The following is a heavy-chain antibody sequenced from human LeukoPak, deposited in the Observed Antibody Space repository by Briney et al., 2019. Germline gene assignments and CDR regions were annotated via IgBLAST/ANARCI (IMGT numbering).Heavy chain of an antibody. J-gene: IGHJ4*02. CDR1: GFTFSNYA. CDR3: AKKFAMARGGFDY. V-gene: IGHV3-23*01. D-gene: IGHD5-18*01. CDR2: ISGSGGST. Sequence: GGSLRLSCAASGFTFSNYAMSWVRQAPGKGLEWVSAISGSGGSTYYADSVKGRFTISRDNSKNTLYLQMNSLRAEDTAVYYCAKKFAMARGGFDYWGQGTLVTVSS.